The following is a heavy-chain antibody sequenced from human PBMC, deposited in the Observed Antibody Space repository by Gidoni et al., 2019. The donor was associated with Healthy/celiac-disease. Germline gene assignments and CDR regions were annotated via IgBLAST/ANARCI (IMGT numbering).Heavy chain of an antibody. CDR3: AKDYGRGYFDY. J-gene: IGHJ4*02. V-gene: IGHV3-23*01. CDR1: GFTLRSYA. Sequence: EVQLLESGGGLVQPGGSLSSSSAASGFTLRSYAMSWVRQAPGMGLEWVSAISGSGCSTYYADSVKGRFTISRDNSKHTLYLQMNSLRAEDTAVYYCAKDYGRGYFDYWGQGTLVTVSS. CDR2: ISGSGCST. D-gene: IGHD4-17*01.